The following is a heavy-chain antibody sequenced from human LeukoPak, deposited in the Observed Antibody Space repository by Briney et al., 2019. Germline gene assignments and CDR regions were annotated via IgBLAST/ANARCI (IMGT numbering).Heavy chain of an antibody. CDR2: IYYSGST. J-gene: IGHJ3*02. V-gene: IGHV4-30-4*07. D-gene: IGHD5-24*01. CDR1: GGSISSGGYS. CDR3: ARVFDGAFDI. Sequence: SETLSLTCAVSGGSISSGGYSWSWIRQPPGKGLEWIGYIYYSGSTYYNPSLKSRVTISVDTSKNQFSLKLSSVTAADTAVYYCARVFDGAFDIWGQGTMVTVSS.